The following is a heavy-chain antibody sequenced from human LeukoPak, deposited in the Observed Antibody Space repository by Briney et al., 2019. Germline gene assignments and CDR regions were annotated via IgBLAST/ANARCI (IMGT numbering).Heavy chain of an antibody. D-gene: IGHD5-18*01. V-gene: IGHV3-23*01. CDR2: ISGSGGST. CDR1: GFTFSSYA. Sequence: GGSLRLSCAASGFTFSSYAMSWVRQAPGKGLEWVSAISGSGGSTYYADSVKGRFTISRDNSKNTLYLQMNSLRAEDTAVYYCAKDRRAGYSCGYSFDYWGQGTLVTVSS. CDR3: AKDRRAGYSCGYSFDY. J-gene: IGHJ4*02.